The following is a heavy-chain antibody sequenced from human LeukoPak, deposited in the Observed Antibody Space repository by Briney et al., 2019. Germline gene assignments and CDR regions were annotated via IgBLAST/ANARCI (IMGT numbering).Heavy chain of an antibody. V-gene: IGHV3-21*01. CDR2: ISSSHTYT. CDR1: GFTFSSYN. Sequence: GGSLRLSCAASGFTFSSYNMNWVRQAPGKGLEWVTSISSSHTYTYYADSVKGRFTISRDNAKNSLYLQMNSLRAEDTAVYYCARVTMIEVALGFYGMDVWGQGTTVTVSS. J-gene: IGHJ6*02. D-gene: IGHD3-22*01. CDR3: ARVTMIEVALGFYGMDV.